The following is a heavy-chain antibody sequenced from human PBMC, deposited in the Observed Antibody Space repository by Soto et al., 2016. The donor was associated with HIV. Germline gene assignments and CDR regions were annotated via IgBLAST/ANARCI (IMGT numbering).Heavy chain of an antibody. V-gene: IGHV1-8*03. CDR2: MNPNSGNT. CDR3: ARGLFPLYMDV. Sequence: QVQLVQSGAEVKKPGASVKVSCKASGYTFTGYYMHWVRQAPGQGLEWMGWMNPNSGNTGYAQKFQGRVTLTRNTSISTAYMELSSLRSEDTAVYYCARGLFPLYMDVWGKGTTVTVSS. J-gene: IGHJ6*03. CDR1: GYTFTGYY.